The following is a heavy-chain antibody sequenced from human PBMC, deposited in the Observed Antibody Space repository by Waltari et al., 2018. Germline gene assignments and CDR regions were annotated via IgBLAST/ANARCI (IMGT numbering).Heavy chain of an antibody. CDR3: ARGRWLQSGEY. J-gene: IGHJ4*02. CDR2: INHSGST. CDR1: GGSFSGYY. Sequence: QVQLQQLRAGLLKPSETMSLTCAVYGGSFSGYYWSWIRQPPGKGLEWIGEINHSGSTNYNPTIKSRVHISGDTAKNQFALKLGSMTEADTAVYYGARGRWLQSGEYWGQGTLVTVSS. D-gene: IGHD5-18*01. V-gene: IGHV4-34*01.